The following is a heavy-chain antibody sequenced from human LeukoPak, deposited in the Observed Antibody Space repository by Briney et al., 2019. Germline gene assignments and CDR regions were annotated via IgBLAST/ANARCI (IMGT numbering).Heavy chain of an antibody. CDR2: ISGSGGST. CDR3: AKTGTPWYYFDY. Sequence: PGGSLRLSCATSGFTFSSYAMSWVRQAPGKGLEWVSAISGSGGSTYYADSVKGRFTISRDNSKNTLYLQMNSLRAEDTAVYYCAKTGTPWYYFDYWGQGTLVTVSS. D-gene: IGHD6-13*01. J-gene: IGHJ4*02. CDR1: GFTFSSYA. V-gene: IGHV3-23*01.